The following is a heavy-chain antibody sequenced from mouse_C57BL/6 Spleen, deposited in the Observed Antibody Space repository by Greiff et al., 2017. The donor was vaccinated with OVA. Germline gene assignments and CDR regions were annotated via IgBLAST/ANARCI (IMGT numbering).Heavy chain of an antibody. J-gene: IGHJ2*01. D-gene: IGHD2-4*01. V-gene: IGHV1-76*01. Sequence: QVQLLQSGAELVRPGASVKLSCTASGYTFTDYSINWVQQRPGQGLEWIASIYPGSGNTYYNEKVKGKATLTTEKSSSTDYMQLSSLTSEDCAVYFCARDDYYFGCWGQGATLTVSS. CDR2: IYPGSGNT. CDR1: GYTFTDYS. CDR3: ARDDYYFGC.